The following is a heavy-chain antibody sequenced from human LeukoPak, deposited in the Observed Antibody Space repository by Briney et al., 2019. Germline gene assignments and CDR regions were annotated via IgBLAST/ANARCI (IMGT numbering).Heavy chain of an antibody. CDR3: ARGRYYYDSGGYARGTYFDY. V-gene: IGHV4-59*01. CDR2: IYYSGST. D-gene: IGHD3-22*01. J-gene: IGHJ4*02. CDR1: GGSISSYY. Sequence: ASETLSLTCTVSGGSISSYYWSWIRQPPGKGLEWIGYIYYSGSTNYNPSLKSRVTISVDTSKNQFSLKLSSVAAADTAVYYCARGRYYYDSGGYARGTYFDYWGQGTLVTVSS.